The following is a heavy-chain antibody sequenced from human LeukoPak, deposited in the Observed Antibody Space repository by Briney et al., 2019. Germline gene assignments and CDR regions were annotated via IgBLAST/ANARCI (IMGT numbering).Heavy chain of an antibody. CDR1: GFTFSDSY. V-gene: IGHV3-11*01. J-gene: IGHJ4*02. Sequence: PGGSLRLSCAASGFTFSDSYMTWVRQAPGKGVEWVAYISGSGHDINYSDSVKGRFTISRDNAKNSLYLQMNSLRAEDTAVYYCAKDIIPGRLRYFDWLGAYFDYWGQGTLVTVSS. CDR2: ISGSGHDI. D-gene: IGHD3-9*01. CDR3: AKDIIPGRLRYFDWLGAYFDY.